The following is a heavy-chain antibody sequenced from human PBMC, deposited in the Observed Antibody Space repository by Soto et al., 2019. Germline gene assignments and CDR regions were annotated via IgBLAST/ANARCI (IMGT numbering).Heavy chain of an antibody. V-gene: IGHV4-39*01. Sequence: QLQLQESGPGLVKPSETLSLSCTVSGGSISSSSFYWGWIRQPPGNGLEWIGSIYYSGTTYYNPSLKSRVTISVDTSKNQFSLKLNSVTAADTAVYYCARHDCSSISCYVQVWFDPWGQGTLVTVSS. J-gene: IGHJ5*02. CDR3: ARHDCSSISCYVQVWFDP. D-gene: IGHD2-2*01. CDR1: GGSISSSSFY. CDR2: IYYSGTT.